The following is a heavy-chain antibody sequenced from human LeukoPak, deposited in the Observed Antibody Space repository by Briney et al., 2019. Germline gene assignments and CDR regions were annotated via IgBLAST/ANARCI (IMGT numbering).Heavy chain of an antibody. CDR2: IKEDGSDK. Sequence: GGSLRLSCAASGFTFSRFWMSWVRQAPGKGLEWVAAIKEDGSDKYYVDSVKGRFTISRDNAKNSLYLQMSSLRAEDTAIYCCARDTYRFDDYWGQGTLVTVSS. CDR1: GFTFSRFW. CDR3: ARDTYRFDDY. J-gene: IGHJ4*02. V-gene: IGHV3-7*01.